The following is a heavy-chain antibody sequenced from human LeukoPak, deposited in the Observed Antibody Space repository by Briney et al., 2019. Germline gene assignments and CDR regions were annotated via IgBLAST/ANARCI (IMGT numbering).Heavy chain of an antibody. CDR3: ATPPACSGGSCYSSPGGYYYYGMDV. J-gene: IGHJ6*02. CDR2: IIPILGIA. V-gene: IGHV1-69*04. Sequence: SAKVSCKASGGTFSSYAISWVRQAPGQGLEWMARIIPILGIANYAQKFQGRVTITADKSTSTAYMELSSLRSEDTAVYYCATPPACSGGSCYSSPGGYYYYGMDVWGQGTTVTVSS. D-gene: IGHD2-15*01. CDR1: GGTFSSYA.